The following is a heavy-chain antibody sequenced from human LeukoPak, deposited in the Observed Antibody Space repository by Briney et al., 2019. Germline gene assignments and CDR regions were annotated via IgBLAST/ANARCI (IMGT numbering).Heavy chain of an antibody. Sequence: GESLKISCQASGYTFAKYWIGWVRQMPGKGLEWMGIIYPGDSDTRYSPSFQGQVTISADKSINTAYLQWSSLKASDTAMYYCARPTKGGRFGDHAFDIWGQGTMVTVSS. CDR2: IYPGDSDT. CDR3: ARPTKGGRFGDHAFDI. V-gene: IGHV5-51*01. CDR1: GYTFAKYW. J-gene: IGHJ3*02. D-gene: IGHD3-10*01.